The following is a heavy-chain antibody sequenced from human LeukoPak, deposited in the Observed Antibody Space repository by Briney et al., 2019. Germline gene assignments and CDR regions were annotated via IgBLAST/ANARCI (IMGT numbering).Heavy chain of an antibody. Sequence: PGGSLRLSCAASGFTFSSYGMHWVRQAPGKGLEWVAVIWYDGSNKYYADSVKGRFTISRGNSKNTLYLQMNSLRAEDTAVYYCAKESGYDFNLGPIDYWGQGTLVTVSS. V-gene: IGHV3-33*06. J-gene: IGHJ4*02. CDR1: GFTFSSYG. CDR2: IWYDGSNK. D-gene: IGHD5-12*01. CDR3: AKESGYDFNLGPIDY.